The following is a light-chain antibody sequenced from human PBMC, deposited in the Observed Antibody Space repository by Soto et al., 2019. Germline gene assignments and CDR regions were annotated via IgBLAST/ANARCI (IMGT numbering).Light chain of an antibody. CDR3: QQYGSSPLT. Sequence: EIVLTQSPGTLSLSPRERATLSCRASQSVNSSYLAWYQQKPGQAPRLLIYGASSRATGIPDRFSGSGSGTDFTLTISRLEPEDVAVYYCQQYGSSPLTFGGGTKVEIK. J-gene: IGKJ4*01. CDR2: GAS. V-gene: IGKV3-20*01. CDR1: QSVNSSY.